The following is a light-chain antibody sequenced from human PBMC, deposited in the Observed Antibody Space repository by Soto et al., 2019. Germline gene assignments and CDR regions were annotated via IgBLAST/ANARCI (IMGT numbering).Light chain of an antibody. J-gene: IGLJ2*01. CDR1: SSDVGGYNY. CDR2: DVS. Sequence: QLVLTQPRSVSGSPGQSVTISCTGTSSDVGGYNYVSWYQQHPDKAPKLMIYDVSKRPSGVPDRFSGSKSGNTASLTISGLQAEDEADYYCCSYAGSYTLVFGGGTKLTVL. V-gene: IGLV2-11*01. CDR3: CSYAGSYTLV.